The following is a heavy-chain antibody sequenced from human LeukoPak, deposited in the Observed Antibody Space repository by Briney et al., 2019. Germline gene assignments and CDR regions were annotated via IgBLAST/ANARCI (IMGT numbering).Heavy chain of an antibody. CDR2: ISSSSSTI. Sequence: GGSLRLSCAASGFTFSSYSMNWVRQAPGKGLEWVSYISSSSSTIYYADSVKGRFTISRDNAKNSLYLQMNSLRAEDTAVYYCARDLGKQQLVRLWYFDYWGQGTLVTVSS. J-gene: IGHJ4*02. CDR3: ARDLGKQQLVRLWYFDY. CDR1: GFTFSSYS. V-gene: IGHV3-48*01. D-gene: IGHD6-13*01.